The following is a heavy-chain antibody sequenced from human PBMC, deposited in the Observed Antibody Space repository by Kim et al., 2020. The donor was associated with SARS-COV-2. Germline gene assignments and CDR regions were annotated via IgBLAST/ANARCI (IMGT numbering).Heavy chain of an antibody. V-gene: IGHV1-18*01. CDR1: GYIFNTYG. J-gene: IGHJ6*02. Sequence: ASVKVSCKASGYIFNTYGISWVRQAPGQGLEWMGWINPYNGDTKYAQKLQGRVTMTTDTSTGTAYMELRSLRLDDTATYYCARRLTAVTPYYGMDVWGQGTTGTVSS. CDR3: ARRLTAVTPYYGMDV. D-gene: IGHD2-15*01. CDR2: INPYNGDT.